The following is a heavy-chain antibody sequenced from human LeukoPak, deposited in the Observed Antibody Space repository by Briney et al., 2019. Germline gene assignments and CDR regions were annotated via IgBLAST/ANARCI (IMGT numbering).Heavy chain of an antibody. CDR3: VRQAVSGDSGIAY. V-gene: IGHV3-74*01. D-gene: IGHD2-21*02. CDR2: INPDGSNS. CDR1: GFTFSNYC. Sequence: PGGSLRLSCAASGFTFSNYCMHWVRQAPGKGLEWVSRINPDGSNSNYADSVKGRFTMSRDNAKNTVYLQMDSLRAEDTALFYCVRQAVSGDSGIAYWGRGTLVTVSS. J-gene: IGHJ4*02.